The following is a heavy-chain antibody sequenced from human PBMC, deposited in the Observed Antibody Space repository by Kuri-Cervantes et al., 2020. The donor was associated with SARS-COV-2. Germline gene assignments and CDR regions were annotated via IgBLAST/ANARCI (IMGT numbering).Heavy chain of an antibody. V-gene: IGHV1-2*02. CDR3: ARGMRCSSTSCYLNYYYYGMDV. Sequence: ASVKVSCKASGYTFTGYFMHWVRQAPGKGLEWMGWIYPNSGGTNSAQKFQGRVTMTRDTSISTVYMELSGLRSDDTAVYYCARGMRCSSTSCYLNYYYYGMDVWGQGTTVTVAS. CDR1: GYTFTGYF. D-gene: IGHD2-2*01. CDR2: IYPNSGGT. J-gene: IGHJ6*02.